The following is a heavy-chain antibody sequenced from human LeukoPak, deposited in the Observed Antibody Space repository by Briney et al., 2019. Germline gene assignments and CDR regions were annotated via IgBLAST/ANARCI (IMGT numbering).Heavy chain of an antibody. CDR3: AELGITMIGGV. CDR2: LSSSGSAF. Sequence: GGSLRLSCEDSGFTFRSYEMNWVRQAPGKGLEWIAYLSSSGSAFSYADSVKGRFTIARDNAKNSLYLQMNSLRAEDTAIYYCAELGITMIGGVWGKGTTVTISS. J-gene: IGHJ6*04. CDR1: GFTFRSYE. D-gene: IGHD3-10*02. V-gene: IGHV3-48*03.